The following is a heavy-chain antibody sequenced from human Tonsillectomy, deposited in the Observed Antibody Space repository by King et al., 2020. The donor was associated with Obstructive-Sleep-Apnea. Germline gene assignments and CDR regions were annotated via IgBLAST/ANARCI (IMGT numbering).Heavy chain of an antibody. J-gene: IGHJ2*01. CDR2: TRNKANSYTT. Sequence: VQLVESGGGLVQPGGSLRLSCAASRFTFSDHYMDWVRQAPGKGLEWVGRTRNKANSYTTKYAASVKGRFTISRDDSRNSLYLQMNSLKTEDTAMYYCASASCSSTSCHADWYFDLWGRGTLVTVSS. V-gene: IGHV3-72*01. CDR1: RFTFSDHY. D-gene: IGHD2-2*01. CDR3: ASASCSSTSCHADWYFDL.